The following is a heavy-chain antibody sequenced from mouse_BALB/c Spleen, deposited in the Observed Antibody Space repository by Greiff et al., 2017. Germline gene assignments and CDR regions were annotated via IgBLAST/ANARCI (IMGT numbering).Heavy chain of an antibody. J-gene: IGHJ3*01. Sequence: QVQLQQSGAELVKPGASVKLSCKASGYTFTSYWMHWVKQRPGQGLEWIGEINPSNGRTNYNEKFKSKATLTVDKSSSTAYMQLSSLTSEDSAVYYCARGDYYGSSQAWFAYWGQGTLVTVSA. CDR1: GYTFTSYW. V-gene: IGHV1S81*02. CDR2: INPSNGRT. CDR3: ARGDYYGSSQAWFAY. D-gene: IGHD1-1*01.